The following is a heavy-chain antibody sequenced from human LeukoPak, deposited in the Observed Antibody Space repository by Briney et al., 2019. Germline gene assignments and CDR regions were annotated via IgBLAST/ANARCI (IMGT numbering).Heavy chain of an antibody. D-gene: IGHD6-13*01. Sequence: GGSLRLSCAASGFTVSSNYMSWVRQAPGKGLEWVSVIYSGGSTYYADSVKGRFTISRDNSKNTLYLQMNSLRAEDTAVYYCARGRDGTLGHFDYWGQGTLVTVSS. CDR1: GFTVSSNY. V-gene: IGHV3-53*05. CDR3: ARGRDGTLGHFDY. CDR2: IYSGGST. J-gene: IGHJ4*02.